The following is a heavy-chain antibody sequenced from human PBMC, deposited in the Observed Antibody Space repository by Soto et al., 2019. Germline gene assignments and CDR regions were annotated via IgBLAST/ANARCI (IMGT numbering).Heavy chain of an antibody. CDR1: GFTFSSYG. Sequence: QVQLVESGGGVVQPGRSLRLSCAASGFTFSSYGMHWVRQAPGKGLGWVAVISYDGSNKYYADSVKGRFTISRDNSKNTLYLQMNSLRAEDTAVYYCAKDLGYSSSDGYYYWYFDLWGRGTLVTVSS. CDR2: ISYDGSNK. V-gene: IGHV3-30*18. CDR3: AKDLGYSSSDGYYYWYFDL. J-gene: IGHJ2*01. D-gene: IGHD6-13*01.